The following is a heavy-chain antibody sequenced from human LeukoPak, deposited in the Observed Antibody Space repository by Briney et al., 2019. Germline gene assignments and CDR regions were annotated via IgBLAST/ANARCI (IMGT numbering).Heavy chain of an antibody. CDR1: GGTFSSYA. J-gene: IGHJ4*02. CDR3: TSQDTAMVGTFDY. CDR2: IIPIFGTA. D-gene: IGHD5-18*01. Sequence: SVKVSCKASGGTFSSYAISWVRQAPGQGLEWMGGIIPIFGTANYAQKFQGRVTITADKSTSTAYMELSSLRSEDTAVYYCTSQDTAMVGTFDYWGQGTLVTVSS. V-gene: IGHV1-69*06.